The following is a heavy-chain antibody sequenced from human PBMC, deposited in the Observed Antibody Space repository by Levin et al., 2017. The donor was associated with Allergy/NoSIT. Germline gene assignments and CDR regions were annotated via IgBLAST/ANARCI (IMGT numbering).Heavy chain of an antibody. CDR1: GFTFSSYA. Sequence: PGGSLRLSCAASGFTFSSYAMSWVRQAPGKGLEWVSAISGSGGSTYYADPVKGRFTISRDNSKNTLYLQMNSLRAEDTAVYYCAKDHRRITIFGVVRDAYYYYGMDVWGQGTTVTVSS. V-gene: IGHV3-23*01. CDR3: AKDHRRITIFGVVRDAYYYYGMDV. J-gene: IGHJ6*02. CDR2: ISGSGGST. D-gene: IGHD3-3*01.